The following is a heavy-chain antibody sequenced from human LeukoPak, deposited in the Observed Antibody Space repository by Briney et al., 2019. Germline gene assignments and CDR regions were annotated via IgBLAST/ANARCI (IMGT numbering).Heavy chain of an antibody. CDR1: GFTFSSYA. CDR2: ISGSGGST. V-gene: IGHV3-23*01. CDR3: AKDRLRYFDWLSNDAFDI. Sequence: GGSLRLSCAASGFTFSSYAMSWVRQAPGKGLEGVSAISGSGGSTYYADSVKGRFTISRDNSKNTLYLQMNSLRAEDTAVYYCAKDRLRYFDWLSNDAFDIWGQGTMVTVSS. J-gene: IGHJ3*02. D-gene: IGHD3-9*01.